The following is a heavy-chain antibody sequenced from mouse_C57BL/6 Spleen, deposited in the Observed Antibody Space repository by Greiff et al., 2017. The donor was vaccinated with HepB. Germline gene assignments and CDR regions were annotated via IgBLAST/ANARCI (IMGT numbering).Heavy chain of an antibody. J-gene: IGHJ2*01. CDR3: ARSHYYGSSYGYFDY. D-gene: IGHD1-1*01. Sequence: EVQLQQSGPELVKPGASVKISCKASGYSFTGYYMNWVKQSPEKSLEWIGEINPSTGGTTYNQKFKAKATLTVDKSSSTAYMQLKSLTSEDSAVYYCARSHYYGSSYGYFDYWGQGTTLTVSS. V-gene: IGHV1-42*01. CDR2: INPSTGGT. CDR1: GYSFTGYY.